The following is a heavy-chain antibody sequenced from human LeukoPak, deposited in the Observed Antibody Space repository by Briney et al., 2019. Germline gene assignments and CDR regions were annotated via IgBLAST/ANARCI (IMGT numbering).Heavy chain of an antibody. D-gene: IGHD2-15*01. CDR3: ARGVAAPWAFDI. Sequence: AGGSRGLSGAASGFTFISHRMNWVRQAPGKGLKWVSYITSGSTTIYYADSVKGRFTISRDNAKNSLYLQMSSLRAEDTAVYHCARGVAAPWAFDIWGQGTVVTVSS. CDR1: GFTFISHR. CDR2: ITSGSTTI. J-gene: IGHJ3*02. V-gene: IGHV3-48*01.